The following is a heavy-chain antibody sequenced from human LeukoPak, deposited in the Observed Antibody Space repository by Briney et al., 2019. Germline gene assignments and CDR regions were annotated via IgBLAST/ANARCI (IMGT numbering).Heavy chain of an antibody. CDR1: GGSFRDYY. V-gene: IGHV4-34*01. Sequence: SETLSLTCAVYGGSFRDYYWSLIRQPPGKGLEWIGEINHSGSTNYNPSLKRRVTISLDTSKNQFSLKLTSVTAADTAVYYCAKAPYLSSGSWGQGILVAVSS. CDR2: INHSGST. J-gene: IGHJ3*01. D-gene: IGHD3-22*01. CDR3: AKAPYLSSGS.